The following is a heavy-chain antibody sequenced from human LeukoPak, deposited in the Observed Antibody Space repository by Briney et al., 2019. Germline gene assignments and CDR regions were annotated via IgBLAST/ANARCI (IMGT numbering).Heavy chain of an antibody. CDR1: GYTFTGYY. D-gene: IGHD5-12*01. J-gene: IGHJ4*02. V-gene: IGHV1-2*02. CDR3: ARVRGYDSDDY. Sequence: GASVKVSCKASGYTFTGYYMHWVGQAPGQGREGMRWINPNSGGTNYAQKFQGRVTMTRDTSISTAYMELSRLRSDDTAVYYCARVRGYDSDDYWGQGTLVTVSS. CDR2: INPNSGGT.